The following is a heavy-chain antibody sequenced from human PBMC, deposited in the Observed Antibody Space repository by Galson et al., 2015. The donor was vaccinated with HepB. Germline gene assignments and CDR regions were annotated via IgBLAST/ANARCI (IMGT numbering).Heavy chain of an antibody. Sequence: SVKVSCKASGGTFSSHAISWVRQAPGQGLEWMGGIIPTFGVSNYAQKLKGRITITADKSTSTAYMELSSLRSEDTAVYFCARGTFRGYFYDIDVWGQGTTVTVSS. CDR3: ARGTFRGYFYDIDV. D-gene: IGHD3-10*01. V-gene: IGHV1-69*10. CDR2: IIPTFGVS. J-gene: IGHJ6*02. CDR1: GGTFSSHA.